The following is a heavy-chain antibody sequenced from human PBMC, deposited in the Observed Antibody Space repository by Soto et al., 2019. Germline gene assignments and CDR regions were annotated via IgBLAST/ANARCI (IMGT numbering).Heavy chain of an antibody. Sequence: TPETLSLTCTVSGASIGSTLYYWGWVRQPPGKRLEWIGSIYFSGSTYYSPSLKSRVTISVDTSKNQSSLQLSSVTAADTSMYYCARHGASESYYNWFDSWGQGTLVTVSS. CDR3: ARHGASESYYNWFDS. D-gene: IGHD3-10*01. CDR2: IYFSGST. J-gene: IGHJ5*01. CDR1: GASIGSTLYY. V-gene: IGHV4-39*01.